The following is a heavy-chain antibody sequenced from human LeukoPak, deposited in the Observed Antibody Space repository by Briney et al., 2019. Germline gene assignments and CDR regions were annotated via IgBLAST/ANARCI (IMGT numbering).Heavy chain of an antibody. D-gene: IGHD3-16*01. Sequence: GASVKVSCKASGYSCTNYAIHWVRQAPGQRLEWMGWINPGNGNTKYSQKFQGRVTITRDTSASTVYMDVSSLRSEDTAVYYCARAPGGDYWGQGTLVTVSS. CDR3: ARAPGGDY. J-gene: IGHJ4*02. CDR1: GYSCTNYA. V-gene: IGHV1-3*01. CDR2: INPGNGNT.